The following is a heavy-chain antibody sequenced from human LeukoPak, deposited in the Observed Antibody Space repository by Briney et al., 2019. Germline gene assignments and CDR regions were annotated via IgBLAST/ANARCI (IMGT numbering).Heavy chain of an antibody. J-gene: IGHJ4*02. V-gene: IGHV3-23*01. CDR1: GFTFSSYA. D-gene: IGHD1-1*01. CDR3: AKVDNWKYGHHDF. Sequence: GGSLRLSCAASGFTFSSYAMSWVRQAPGKGLEWVSSISGSDGTTYYADSVKGRFTISRDNSKYTLSLQMNSLRTEDTAVYYCAKVDNWKYGHHDFWGQGTLVTVSS. CDR2: ISGSDGTT.